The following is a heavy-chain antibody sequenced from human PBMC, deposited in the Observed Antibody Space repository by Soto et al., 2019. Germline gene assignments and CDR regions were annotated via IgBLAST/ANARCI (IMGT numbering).Heavy chain of an antibody. CDR3: ARDCRGCTNGVYAFDI. J-gene: IGHJ3*02. D-gene: IGHD2-8*01. V-gene: IGHV3-21*01. Sequence: EVQLVESGGGLVKPGGSLRLSCAASGFTFSSYSMNWVRQAPGKGLEWVSSISSSSSYIYYADSLKGRFTISRDNAKNSLYLQMNSLRAEDTAVYYCARDCRGCTNGVYAFDIWGQGTMVTVSS. CDR1: GFTFSSYS. CDR2: ISSSSSYI.